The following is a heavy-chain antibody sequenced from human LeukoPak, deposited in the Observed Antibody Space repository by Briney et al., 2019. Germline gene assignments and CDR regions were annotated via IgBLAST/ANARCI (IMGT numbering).Heavy chain of an antibody. Sequence: GGSLRLSCVASGFTFSSYWMHWIRQAPGKGLVWVSRINSDGSSTSYADSVKGRFTISRDNAKNTLYLQMNSLRAEDTAVYYCASSFDFWSGYGFDPWGQGTLVTVSS. CDR2: INSDGSST. D-gene: IGHD3-3*01. J-gene: IGHJ5*02. V-gene: IGHV3-74*01. CDR1: GFTFSSYW. CDR3: ASSFDFWSGYGFDP.